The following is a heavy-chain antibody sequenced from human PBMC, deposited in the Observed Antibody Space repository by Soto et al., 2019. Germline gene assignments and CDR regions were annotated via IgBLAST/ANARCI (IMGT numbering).Heavy chain of an antibody. CDR2: ISYDGSNK. CDR3: ARVGGLNWNSPLGY. CDR1: GFTFSSYA. Sequence: QVRLVESGGGVVQPGRSLRLSCAASGFTFSSYAMHWVRQAPGKGLEWVAVISYDGSNKYYADSVKGRFTISRDNSKNTLYLQMNSLRAEDTAVYYCARVGGLNWNSPLGYWGQGTLVTVSS. D-gene: IGHD1-7*01. V-gene: IGHV3-30-3*01. J-gene: IGHJ4*02.